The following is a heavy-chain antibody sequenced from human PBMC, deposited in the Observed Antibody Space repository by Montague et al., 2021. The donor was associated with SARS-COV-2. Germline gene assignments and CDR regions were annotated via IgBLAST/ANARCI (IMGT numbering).Heavy chain of an antibody. CDR2: KYYSGST. Sequence: SETLSLTCTVSGASISSRSYYWGWIRQPPGKGLEWIGFKYYSGSTYYNPTLKSRVTISVDTSKNQLSLKLSPVTAHVTAVYYCAALPSSIPSFGVVQGYYFGAWGQGTLVTVSS. J-gene: IGHJ4*02. CDR1: GASISSRSYY. V-gene: IGHV4-39*01. CDR3: AALPSSIPSFGVVQGYYFGA. D-gene: IGHD3-3*01.